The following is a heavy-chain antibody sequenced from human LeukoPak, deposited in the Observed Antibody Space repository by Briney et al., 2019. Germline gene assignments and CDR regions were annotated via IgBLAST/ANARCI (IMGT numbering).Heavy chain of an antibody. Sequence: SETLSLTCTVSGVSIRSGESYWGWIRQPPGKGLEWIACVSSSGTTYYNPSLKSRVSISLDTSGNQLSLKLSSVTAADTAVYYCSRSTGGLDSWGQGTLVPVSS. CDR3: SRSTGGLDS. D-gene: IGHD2-8*02. CDR1: GVSIRSGESY. V-gene: IGHV4-30-4*01. J-gene: IGHJ4*02. CDR2: VSSSGTT.